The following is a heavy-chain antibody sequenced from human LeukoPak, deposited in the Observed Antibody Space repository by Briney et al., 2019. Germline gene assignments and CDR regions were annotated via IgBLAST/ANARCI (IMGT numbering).Heavy chain of an antibody. CDR3: ATKKGGIQLSN. CDR1: GFTFSSYG. J-gene: IGHJ4*02. V-gene: IGHV3-30*03. CDR2: ISYDGSNK. Sequence: PGGSLRLSCAASGFTFSSYGMHWVRQAPGKGLEWVAVISYDGSNKYYADSVKGRFTISRDNSKNTLYLQMNSLRAEDTAVYYCATKKGGIQLSNWGQGTLVAVSS. D-gene: IGHD5-18*01.